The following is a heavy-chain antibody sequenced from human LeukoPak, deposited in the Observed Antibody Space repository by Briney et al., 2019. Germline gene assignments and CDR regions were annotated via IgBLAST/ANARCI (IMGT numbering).Heavy chain of an antibody. CDR2: ISSSGSTI. CDR1: GFTFSDYY. J-gene: IGHJ6*02. Sequence: GGSLRLSCAASGFTFSDYYMSWIRQAPGKGLEWVLYISSSGSTIYYADSVKGRFTISRDNAKNSLYLQMNSLRAEDTAVYYCARGSYCSSTSCSPRQYPYYYYYGMDVWGQGTTVTVSS. CDR3: ARGSYCSSTSCSPRQYPYYYYYGMDV. D-gene: IGHD2-2*01. V-gene: IGHV3-11*01.